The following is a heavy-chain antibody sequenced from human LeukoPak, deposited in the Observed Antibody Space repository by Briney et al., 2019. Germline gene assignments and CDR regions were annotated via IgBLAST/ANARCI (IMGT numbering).Heavy chain of an antibody. J-gene: IGHJ4*02. V-gene: IGHV3-53*01. CDR2: IYSGGST. CDR3: ARFSGGDRFDY. Sequence: PGGSLRLSCAASGFTVSSNYMSRVRQAPGKGLEWVSVIYSGGSTYYADSVKGRFTISRDNSKNTLYLQMNSLRAEDTAVYYCARFSGGDRFDYWGQGTLVTVSS. CDR1: GFTVSSNY. D-gene: IGHD2-21*02.